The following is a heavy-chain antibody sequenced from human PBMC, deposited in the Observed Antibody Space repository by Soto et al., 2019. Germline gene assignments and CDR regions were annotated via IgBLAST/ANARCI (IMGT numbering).Heavy chain of an antibody. CDR1: GFTFSSYW. J-gene: IGHJ5*02. CDR2: INSDGSST. Sequence: GGSLRLSCAASGFTFSSYWMHWVRQAPGKGLVWVSRINSDGSSTSYADSVRGRFTISRDNAKNTLYLQMNSLRAEDTAVYYCARGIGPSWDWFDPWGQGTLVTVSS. D-gene: IGHD3-16*01. CDR3: ARGIGPSWDWFDP. V-gene: IGHV3-74*01.